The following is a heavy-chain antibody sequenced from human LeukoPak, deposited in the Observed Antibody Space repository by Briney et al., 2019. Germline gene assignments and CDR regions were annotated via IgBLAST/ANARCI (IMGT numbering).Heavy chain of an antibody. Sequence: SETLSLTCTVSGYSISSGYYWGWIRQPPGKGLEWIGSIYYSGSTYYNPSLKSRVTISVDTSKNQFSLKLSSVTAADTAVYYCARGPVLRYFDWIDAFDIWGQGTMVTVSS. D-gene: IGHD3-9*01. J-gene: IGHJ3*02. CDR1: GYSISSGYY. V-gene: IGHV4-38-2*02. CDR3: ARGPVLRYFDWIDAFDI. CDR2: IYYSGST.